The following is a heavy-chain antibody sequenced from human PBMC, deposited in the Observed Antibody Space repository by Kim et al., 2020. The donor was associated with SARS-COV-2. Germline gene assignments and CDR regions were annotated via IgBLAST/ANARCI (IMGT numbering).Heavy chain of an antibody. CDR1: GYTFTGYH. CDR2: INPSSGGT. Sequence: ASVKVSCKASGYTFTGYHMHWVRQAPGQGLEWMGRINPSSGGTNHAQKFQGRVTMTRDTSISTAYMELSSLTSDDTAVYYCARSWDSSAYFSGFWGQGTLVTVSS. D-gene: IGHD3-22*01. CDR3: ARSWDSSAYFSGF. J-gene: IGHJ4*02. V-gene: IGHV1-2*06.